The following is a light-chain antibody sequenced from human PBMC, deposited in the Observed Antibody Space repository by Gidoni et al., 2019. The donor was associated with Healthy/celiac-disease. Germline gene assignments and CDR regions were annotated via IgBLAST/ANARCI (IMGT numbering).Light chain of an antibody. CDR1: QGISSY. CDR2: AAS. CDR3: QQYYSYPPGT. J-gene: IGKJ2*01. Sequence: AIRMTQSPSSLSASTGDRVTITCRASQGISSYLAWYKQKPGKAPKLLIYAASTLQSGVPSRFSGSGSGTDFTLTISCLQSEDFATYYCQQYYSYPPGTFGQGTKLEIK. V-gene: IGKV1-8*01.